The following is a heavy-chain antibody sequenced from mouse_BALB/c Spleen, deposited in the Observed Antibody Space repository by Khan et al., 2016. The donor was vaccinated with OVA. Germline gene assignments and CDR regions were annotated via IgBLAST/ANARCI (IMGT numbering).Heavy chain of an antibody. CDR2: INPRSGYT. J-gene: IGHJ4*01. V-gene: IGHV1-4*01. D-gene: IGHD1-2*01. Sequence: QVQLKQSGAEPARPGASVKMSCTASGYTFTSNTMHWVNQRPGQGLEWIGYINPRSGYTNYNQQFNDKATLTADKSSSTAYMQLSSLTSEDSAVYYCARRTTAYAMDYWGPGTSVTVSS. CDR3: ARRTTAYAMDY. CDR1: GYTFTSNT.